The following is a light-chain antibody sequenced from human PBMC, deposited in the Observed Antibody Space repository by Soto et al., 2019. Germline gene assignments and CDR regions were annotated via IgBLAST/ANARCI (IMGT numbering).Light chain of an antibody. J-gene: IGKJ5*01. CDR3: QQRSNWPIT. V-gene: IGKV3-11*01. CDR1: QGVNTY. CDR2: DAS. Sequence: EIVLTQSPATLSLSPGERATLSCRASQGVNTYLVWYQQKPGQAPRLLIYDASNRATGIPARFSGSGSGTDFTLTISSLEPEDFAVYYCQQRSNWPITFGQGTRLEIK.